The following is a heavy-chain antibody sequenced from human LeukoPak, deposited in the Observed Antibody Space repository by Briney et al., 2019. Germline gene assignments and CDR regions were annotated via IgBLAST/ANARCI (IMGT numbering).Heavy chain of an antibody. D-gene: IGHD3-10*01. Sequence: PSETLSLTCAVSGYSISSGYYWGWIRQPPGKGLEWIGSIYHSGSTYYNPSLKSRVIISVDASKNQFSLKLSSVTAADTVVYYCVRLCIGELFDFWGQGTLVTVSS. CDR2: IYHSGST. CDR3: VRLCIGELFDF. J-gene: IGHJ4*02. CDR1: GYSISSGYY. V-gene: IGHV4-38-2*01.